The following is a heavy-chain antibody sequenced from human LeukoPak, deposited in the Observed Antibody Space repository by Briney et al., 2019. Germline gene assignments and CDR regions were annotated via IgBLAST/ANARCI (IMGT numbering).Heavy chain of an antibody. D-gene: IGHD1-1*01. V-gene: IGHV3-7*01. CDR2: IKQDGSEK. CDR3: ARVTTGTTSAFDI. J-gene: IGHJ3*02. Sequence: GGSLRLSCAASGFTFSDYYMSWIRQAPGKGLEWVANIKQDGSEKYYVDSVKGRFTISRDNAKNSLYLQMNSLRAEDTAVYYCARVTTGTTSAFDIWGQGTMVTVSS. CDR1: GFTFSDYY.